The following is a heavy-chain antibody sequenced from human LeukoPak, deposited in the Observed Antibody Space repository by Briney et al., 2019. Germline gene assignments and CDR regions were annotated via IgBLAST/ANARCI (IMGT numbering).Heavy chain of an antibody. V-gene: IGHV1-69*04. CDR1: GGTFSSYA. CDR3: ASLGSSASYFDY. D-gene: IGHD6-6*01. Sequence: ASVKVSCKASGGTFSSYAISWVRRAPGQGLEWMGRIIPILGIANYAQKFQGRVTITADKSTSTAYMELSSLRSEDTAVYYCASLGSSASYFDYWGQGTLVTVSS. CDR2: IIPILGIA. J-gene: IGHJ4*02.